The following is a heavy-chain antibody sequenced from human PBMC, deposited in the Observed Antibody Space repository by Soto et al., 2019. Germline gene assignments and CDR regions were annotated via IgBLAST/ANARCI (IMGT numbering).Heavy chain of an antibody. J-gene: IGHJ4*02. CDR2: ISATGLST. CDR3: AKEAVNAYQPLDS. D-gene: IGHD3-16*01. V-gene: IGHV3-23*01. Sequence: GGSLRLSCAASGFTFSSYAMSWVRQAPGKGLEWVSSISATGLSTYFADSVKGRFTISRDNSRNTLSLQMSSLRADDTAIYYCAKEAVNAYQPLDSWGQGTLVTVSS. CDR1: GFTFSSYA.